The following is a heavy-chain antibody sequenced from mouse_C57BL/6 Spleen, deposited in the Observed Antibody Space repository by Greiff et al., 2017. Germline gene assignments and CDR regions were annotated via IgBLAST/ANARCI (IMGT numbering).Heavy chain of an antibody. Sequence: EVKLVESGPGMVKPSQSLSLTCTVTGYSITSGYDWHWIRHFPGNKLEWMGYISYSGSTNYNPSPKSRISITHDTSKNHFFLKLNSVTTEDTATYYCAIWLRRNYYAMDYWGQGTSVTVSS. CDR1: GYSITSGYD. CDR2: ISYSGST. CDR3: AIWLRRNYYAMDY. D-gene: IGHD2-2*01. V-gene: IGHV3-1*01. J-gene: IGHJ4*01.